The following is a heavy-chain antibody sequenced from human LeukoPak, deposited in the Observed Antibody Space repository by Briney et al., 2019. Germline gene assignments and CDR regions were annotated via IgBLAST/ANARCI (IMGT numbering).Heavy chain of an antibody. D-gene: IGHD1-14*01. Sequence: GASVKVSCRASGYTFTSYDIHWVRQATGQGLEWMGWMNPNTGKTDFAKKFQGRVTMTRNTSINTVYMELSSLRSEDTAVYYCARKPGAPHYFDFWGQGTLVTVSS. CDR3: ARKPGAPHYFDF. CDR2: MNPNTGKT. J-gene: IGHJ4*02. CDR1: GYTFTSYD. V-gene: IGHV1-8*01.